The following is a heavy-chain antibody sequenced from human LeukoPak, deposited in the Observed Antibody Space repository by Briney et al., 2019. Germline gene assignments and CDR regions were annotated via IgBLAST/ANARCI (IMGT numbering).Heavy chain of an antibody. CDR2: IRYDGSNT. CDR1: GFTFNNYG. CDR3: AKDGTSYYYIYY. V-gene: IGHV3-30*02. J-gene: IGHJ4*02. Sequence: GGSLRLSCAASGFTFNNYGMHWVRQAPGKGLEWLAFIRYDGSNTYYADSVKGRFTVSRDDSKNTPYLQMNSLRGDDTAVYYCAKDGTSYYYIYYWGQGTLVTVSS. D-gene: IGHD2/OR15-2a*01.